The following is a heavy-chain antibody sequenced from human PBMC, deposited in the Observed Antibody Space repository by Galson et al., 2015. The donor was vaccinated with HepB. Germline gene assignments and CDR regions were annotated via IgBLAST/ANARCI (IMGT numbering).Heavy chain of an antibody. V-gene: IGHV1-24*01. J-gene: IGHJ4*02. Sequence: SVKVSCKVSGYTLTELSMHWVRQAPGKGLEWMGGFDPEDGETIYAQKFQGRVTMTEDTSTDTAYMELSSLRSEDTAVYYCAIRPRYYDFWSGLLDFDYWGQGTLVTVSS. CDR3: AIRPRYYDFWSGLLDFDY. CDR2: FDPEDGET. CDR1: GYTLTELS. D-gene: IGHD3-3*01.